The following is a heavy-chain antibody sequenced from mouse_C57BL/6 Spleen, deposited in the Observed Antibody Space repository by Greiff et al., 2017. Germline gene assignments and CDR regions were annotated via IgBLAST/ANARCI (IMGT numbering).Heavy chain of an antibody. CDR3: ARGDYAPCAD. D-gene: IGHD1-1*02. CDR1: GYTFTSYW. Sequence: QVQLQQPGAELVRPGTSVKLSCKASGYTFTSYWLHWVKQRPGQGLEWIGVIDPSDSYTNYNQKFKGKATLTVDTSSSTAYMQLSSLTSEDSAVYYCARGDYAPCADWGKGTLVTVSA. V-gene: IGHV1-59*01. CDR2: IDPSDSYT. J-gene: IGHJ3*01.